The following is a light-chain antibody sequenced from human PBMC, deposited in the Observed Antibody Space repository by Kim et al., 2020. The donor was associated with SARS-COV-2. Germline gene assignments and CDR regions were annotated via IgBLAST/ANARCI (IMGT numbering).Light chain of an antibody. CDR2: DKD. CDR3: NSLDSSGNHLTWV. V-gene: IGLV3-19*01. Sequence: SSELTQDPAVSVALGQTVRITCQGDSLRNYYASWYQQKPGQAPVFVIYDKDKRPSGMPDRFSGSSSGNTASLTITGAQAEDEADYYCNSLDSSGNHLTWVFGGGTKLTVL. CDR1: SLRNYY. J-gene: IGLJ3*02.